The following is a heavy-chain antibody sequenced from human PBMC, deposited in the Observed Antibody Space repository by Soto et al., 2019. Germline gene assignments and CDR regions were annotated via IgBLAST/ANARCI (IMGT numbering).Heavy chain of an antibody. V-gene: IGHV1-69*13. CDR3: AREETYGSGTRGAFDI. J-gene: IGHJ3*02. CDR1: GGTSSSYA. D-gene: IGHD3-10*01. CDR2: IIPIFGTA. Sequence: SVKVSCKASGGTSSSYAITWVRQAPGQGLEWMGGIIPIFGTANYAQKFQGRVTITADESTSTAYMELSSLRSEDTAVYYCAREETYGSGTRGAFDIWGQGTMVTVSS.